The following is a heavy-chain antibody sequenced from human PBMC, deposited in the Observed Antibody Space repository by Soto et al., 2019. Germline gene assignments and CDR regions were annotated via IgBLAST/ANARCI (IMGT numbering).Heavy chain of an antibody. CDR1: GFTFSSYG. Sequence: QVQLVESGGGVVQPGRSLRLSCAASGFTFSSYGMHWVRQAPGKGLEWVAVISYDGSNKYYADSVKGRFTISRDNSKNTLYLQMNSLRAEDTAVYYCAKGYCSGGSCYSTRYYFDYWGQGTLVTVSS. V-gene: IGHV3-30*18. D-gene: IGHD2-15*01. J-gene: IGHJ4*02. CDR2: ISYDGSNK. CDR3: AKGYCSGGSCYSTRYYFDY.